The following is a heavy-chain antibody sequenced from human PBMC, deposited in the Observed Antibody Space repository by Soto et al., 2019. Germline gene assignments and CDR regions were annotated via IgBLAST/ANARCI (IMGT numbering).Heavy chain of an antibody. J-gene: IGHJ4*02. CDR1: GFSFSNTW. Sequence: EVQLVESGGGLVKPGGSLRLSCAASGFSFSNTWMNWVRQAPGKGLEWVGSIKRETDGGTAEYAPPVEGRFSISRDDSKSTLYLQINSLKIEDTAVYYCMVTHMAATWDYWGQGALVTVSS. CDR3: MVTHMAATWDY. D-gene: IGHD5-12*01. V-gene: IGHV3-15*07. CDR2: IKRETDGGTA.